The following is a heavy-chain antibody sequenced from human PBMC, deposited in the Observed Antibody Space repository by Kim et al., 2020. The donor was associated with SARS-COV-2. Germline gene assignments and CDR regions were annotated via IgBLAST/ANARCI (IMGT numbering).Heavy chain of an antibody. Sequence: GQGLEWMGWISAYNGNTNYAQKLQGRVTMTTDTATSTAYMELRSLRSDDTAVYYCARDGGGLRYFDWLLSTPDYWGQGTLVTVSS. J-gene: IGHJ4*02. CDR3: ARDGGGLRYFDWLLSTPDY. D-gene: IGHD3-9*01. CDR2: ISAYNGNT. V-gene: IGHV1-18*01.